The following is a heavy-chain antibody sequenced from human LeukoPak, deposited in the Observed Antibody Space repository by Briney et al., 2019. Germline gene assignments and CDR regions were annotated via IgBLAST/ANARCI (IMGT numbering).Heavy chain of an antibody. CDR2: INWNSGTM. Sequence: GGSLSLSCAASGFTFDDYSMHWVRQTPGKGLEWVSGINWNSGTMIYADSVKGRFTISRDNAKNSLYLQMDSLRVEDTALYYCVKRPRSGWYFDYWGQGTLVTVSS. D-gene: IGHD6-19*01. J-gene: IGHJ4*02. CDR3: VKRPRSGWYFDY. CDR1: GFTFDDYS. V-gene: IGHV3-9*01.